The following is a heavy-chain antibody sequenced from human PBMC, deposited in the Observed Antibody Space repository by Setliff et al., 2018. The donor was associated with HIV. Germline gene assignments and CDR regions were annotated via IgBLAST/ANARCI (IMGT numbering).Heavy chain of an antibody. V-gene: IGHV1-46*01. D-gene: IGHD6-13*01. CDR2: INPRGGKA. Sequence: ASVKVSCKASGYSFTSYYIHWVRQAPGQGLEWMGIINPRGGKANYAQRFQGRLTVTTDTSTSTVYLEARLLTSDDTAIYYCAREGHMAAPGSSELDPWGQGTLVTVSS. J-gene: IGHJ5*02. CDR3: AREGHMAAPGSSELDP. CDR1: GYSFTSYY.